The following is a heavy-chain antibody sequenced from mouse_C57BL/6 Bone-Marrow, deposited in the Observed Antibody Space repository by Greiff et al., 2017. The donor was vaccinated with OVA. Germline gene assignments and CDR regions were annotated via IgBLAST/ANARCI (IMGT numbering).Heavy chain of an antibody. J-gene: IGHJ3*01. CDR1: GYTFTSYG. CDR3: AGFGDGYYGFAY. CDR2: INPRSGNT. Sequence: QVQLQQSGAELARPGASVKLSCKASGYTFTSYGISWVKQRTGQGLEWIGEINPRSGNTYYNEKFKGKATLTADKSSSTAYMELRSLTSEDSAVYFCAGFGDGYYGFAYWGQGTLVTVSA. D-gene: IGHD2-3*01. V-gene: IGHV1-81*01.